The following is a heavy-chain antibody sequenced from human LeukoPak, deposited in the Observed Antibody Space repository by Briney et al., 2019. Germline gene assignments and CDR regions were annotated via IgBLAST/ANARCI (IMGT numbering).Heavy chain of an antibody. CDR1: GGSISSSN. V-gene: IGHV3-23*01. D-gene: IGHD5-24*01. Sequence: PSGTLSLTCAVSGGSISSSNWWSWVRQPPGKGLEWVSTISPSGGDTYYADSVKGRFTISKDISKNTLYLQMNSLRAEDTAVYYCARRAYNWGAFDIWGQGTMVTVSS. CDR3: ARRAYNWGAFDI. CDR2: ISPSGGDT. J-gene: IGHJ3*02.